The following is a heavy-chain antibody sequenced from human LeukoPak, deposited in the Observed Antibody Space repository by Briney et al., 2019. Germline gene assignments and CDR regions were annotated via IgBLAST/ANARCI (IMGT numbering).Heavy chain of an antibody. J-gene: IGHJ6*03. CDR1: GGSISSSNW. V-gene: IGHV4-4*02. Sequence: SGTLSLTCAVSGGSISSSNWWSWVRQPPGKGLEWIGEINHSGSTNYNPSLKSRVTISVDTSKNQFSLKLSSVTAADTAVYYCARTNYYYYMDVWGKGTTVTVSS. CDR3: ARTNYYYYMDV. CDR2: INHSGST.